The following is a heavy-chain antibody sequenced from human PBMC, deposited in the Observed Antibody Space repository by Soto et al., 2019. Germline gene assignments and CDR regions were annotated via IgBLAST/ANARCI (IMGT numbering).Heavy chain of an antibody. CDR2: IYSAGST. J-gene: IGHJ4*02. CDR3: ARDGAKYYFDY. V-gene: IGHV3-66*01. Sequence: GGSLRLSCAASGFTVSSNYMSWVRQAPGKGLEWVSVIYSAGSTYYADSVKGRFTISRDNSKNTLYLQMNSLRAEDTAVYYCARDGAKYYFDYWGQRTLVTVSS. CDR1: GFTVSSNY.